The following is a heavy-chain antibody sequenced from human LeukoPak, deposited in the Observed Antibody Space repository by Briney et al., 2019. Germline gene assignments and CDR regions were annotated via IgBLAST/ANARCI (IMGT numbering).Heavy chain of an antibody. V-gene: IGHV3-23*01. CDR2: ISGSGGST. Sequence: GGTLRLSCAASGFIFSSYGMSWVRQAPGKGLEWVSAISGSGGSTYYADSVKGRFTISRDNSKSTLYLQMNSLRAEDTAVYYCAKDPGVFSSGEVVYWGQGTLVTVSS. CDR1: GFIFSSYG. CDR3: AKDPGVFSSGEVVY. D-gene: IGHD6-19*01. J-gene: IGHJ4*02.